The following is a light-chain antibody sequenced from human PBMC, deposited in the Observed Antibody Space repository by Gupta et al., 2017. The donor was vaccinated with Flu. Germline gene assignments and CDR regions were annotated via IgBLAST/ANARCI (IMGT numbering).Light chain of an antibody. Sequence: QHPGKAPKLIIYEFNNRPSGISIRFSGSKSGTTASLTISGLQTEDEGDYYCCSHAIDSTFYVFGGGTTVTVL. CDR2: EFN. J-gene: IGLJ1*01. CDR3: CSHAIDSTFYV. V-gene: IGLV2-23*02.